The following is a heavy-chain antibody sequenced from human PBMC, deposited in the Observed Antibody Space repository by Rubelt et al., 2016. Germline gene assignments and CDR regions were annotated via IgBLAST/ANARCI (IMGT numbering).Heavy chain of an antibody. V-gene: IGHV3-23*01. Sequence: KSQRGGLEWVSLISGNGRSTYDADSVKGRFTISRDNSKNTLYLQMHSLRAEDTAVYYCAKEYTSSFYFYYGMDVWGQGTTVTVSS. CDR3: AKEYTSSFYFYYGMDV. CDR2: ISGNGRST. J-gene: IGHJ6*02. D-gene: IGHD6-6*01.